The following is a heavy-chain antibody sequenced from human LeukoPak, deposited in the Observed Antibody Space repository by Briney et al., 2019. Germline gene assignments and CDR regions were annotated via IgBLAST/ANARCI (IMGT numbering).Heavy chain of an antibody. J-gene: IGHJ4*02. CDR2: IYYSGST. D-gene: IGHD5-18*01. CDR1: GGSISSGDYY. V-gene: IGHV4-30-4*01. CDR3: ARESNTAAGDY. Sequence: SETLSLTCTVPGGSISSGDYYWSWIRQPPGKGLEWIGYIYYSGSTYYNPSLKSRVTISVDTSKNQFSLKLSSVTAADTAVYYCARESNTAAGDYWGQGTLVTVSS.